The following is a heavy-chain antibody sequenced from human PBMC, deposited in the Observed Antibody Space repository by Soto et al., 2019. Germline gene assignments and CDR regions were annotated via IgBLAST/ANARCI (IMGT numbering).Heavy chain of an antibody. D-gene: IGHD1-1*01. CDR1: SGTISSRSHY. CDR2: IDDSGST. CDR3: ARQGRNTRIVLIKHYATDF. Sequence: SETLSLTCTVSSGTISSRSHYWAWIRQPPGKGLEWIGVIDDSGSTHYSESLKSRVTISVDTSKNQFSLKVSSVTATDTAVYYCARQGRNTRIVLIKHYATDFWGQGTAVTVSS. V-gene: IGHV4-39*01. J-gene: IGHJ6*02.